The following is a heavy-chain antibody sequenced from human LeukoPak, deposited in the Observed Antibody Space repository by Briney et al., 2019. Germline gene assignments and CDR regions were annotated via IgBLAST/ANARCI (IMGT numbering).Heavy chain of an antibody. V-gene: IGHV3-23*01. CDR1: GFTFSSYA. CDR2: IGPGGLRT. J-gene: IGHJ5*02. Sequence: GGSLRLSCAASGFTFSSYAMSWVRQAPGKGLEWVSAIGPGGLRTYYADPVKGRFTISRDNSKNTLHLQMNSLRVEDTAAYYCVMDPREHWFDPWGQGTLVTVSS. CDR3: VMDPREHWFDP. D-gene: IGHD3/OR15-3a*01.